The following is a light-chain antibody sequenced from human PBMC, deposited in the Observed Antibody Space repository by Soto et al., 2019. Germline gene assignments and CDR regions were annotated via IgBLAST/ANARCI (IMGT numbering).Light chain of an antibody. V-gene: IGKV3-15*01. J-gene: IGKJ1*01. CDR3: QQCNNWPLT. CDR2: GAS. CDR1: QCVSSN. Sequence: EIVMTQSPATLSVSPGERVTLSCRASQCVSSNLAWYQQKPGQAPRLLIYGASTRATGIPARFSGSGSGTEFTLTISSLQSEDFAVYYCQQCNNWPLTFGQGTKVEIK.